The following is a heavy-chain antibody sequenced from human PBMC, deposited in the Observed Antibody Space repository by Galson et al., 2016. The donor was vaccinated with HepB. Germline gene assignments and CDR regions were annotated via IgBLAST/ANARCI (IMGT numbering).Heavy chain of an antibody. Sequence: SVKVSCKASGYTFTGYYMHWVRQAPGQGLEWMGIINPSGGTTRYAHKFQGRVSMTRDTSTSTVYMELSSLISEDTAVYYCAREGGSGGDLLHYYYFGMDVWGPGTTVTVSS. CDR3: AREGGSGGDLLHYYYFGMDV. D-gene: IGHD2-15*01. CDR2: INPSGGTT. CDR1: GYTFTGYY. V-gene: IGHV1-46*01. J-gene: IGHJ6*02.